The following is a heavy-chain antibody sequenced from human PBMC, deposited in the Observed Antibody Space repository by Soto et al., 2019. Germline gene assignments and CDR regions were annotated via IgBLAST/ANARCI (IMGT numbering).Heavy chain of an antibody. V-gene: IGHV3-48*01. Sequence: GGSLRLSCAASGFTFSSYSMNWVRQAPGKGLEWVSYISSSSSTIYYADSVKGRFTISRDNAKNSLYLQMNSLRAEDTAVYYCARDSLEQWLSVGFGAFDIWGQGTMVTVSS. CDR3: ARDSLEQWLSVGFGAFDI. CDR2: ISSSSSTI. J-gene: IGHJ3*02. CDR1: GFTFSSYS. D-gene: IGHD6-19*01.